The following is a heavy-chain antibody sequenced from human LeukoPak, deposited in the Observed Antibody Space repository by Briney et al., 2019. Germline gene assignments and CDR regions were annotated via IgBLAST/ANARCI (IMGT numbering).Heavy chain of an antibody. Sequence: SETLSLTCTVSGGFITISNHYWGWIRQPPGKGLEWIASIYYSGSSYYNPSLKSRVTISVDTSKNQFSLKLSSVTAADTAVYYCPRQAPNTVDYWGQGTLVTVSS. CDR3: PRQAPNTVDY. V-gene: IGHV4-39*01. J-gene: IGHJ4*02. D-gene: IGHD4/OR15-4a*01. CDR1: GGFITISNHY. CDR2: IYYSGSS.